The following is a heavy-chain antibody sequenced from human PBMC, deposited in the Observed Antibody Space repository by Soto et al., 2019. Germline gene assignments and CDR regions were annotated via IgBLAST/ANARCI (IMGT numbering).Heavy chain of an antibody. Sequence: QITLKESGPTVVKPTQTRTLTCTFSGFSLSTSEVGVGWIRQPPGKALEWLGIIYWDDDKRYRPSLKRRVTITKDTSKNHVVFTMTNMDPVDTGTYYCAHIPTGATWFDPWGQGTLVTVSS. V-gene: IGHV2-5*02. CDR3: AHIPTGATWFDP. J-gene: IGHJ5*02. CDR1: GFSLSTSEVG. CDR2: IYWDDDK.